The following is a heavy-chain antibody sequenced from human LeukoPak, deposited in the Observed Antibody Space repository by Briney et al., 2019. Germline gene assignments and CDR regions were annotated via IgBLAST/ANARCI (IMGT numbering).Heavy chain of an antibody. D-gene: IGHD1-26*01. CDR3: ARAGPIVGATNALDY. V-gene: IGHV3-7*01. J-gene: IGHJ4*02. Sequence: GGSLRLSCAASGFTFSSYWMNWVRQAPGKGLEWVANIKQDGSEKYYVDSVKGRFTISRDNAKNSLYLQMNSLRAEDTAVYYCARAGPIVGATNALDYWGQGTLVTVSS. CDR1: GFTFSSYW. CDR2: IKQDGSEK.